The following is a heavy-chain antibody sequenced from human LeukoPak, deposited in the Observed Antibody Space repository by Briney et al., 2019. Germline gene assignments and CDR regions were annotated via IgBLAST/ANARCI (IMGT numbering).Heavy chain of an antibody. CDR1: GYSISGGYY. V-gene: IGHV4-38-2*02. D-gene: IGHD1-26*01. Sequence: PSETLSLTCTVSGYSISGGYYGGWIRQPPGKGLEGIGIIYQSGSTYYNPPLKDRVTISVDTSKNQFSLKLSSVTAADTAVYYCASVVGAPSWFDPWGQGTLVTVSS. J-gene: IGHJ5*02. CDR2: IYQSGST. CDR3: ASVVGAPSWFDP.